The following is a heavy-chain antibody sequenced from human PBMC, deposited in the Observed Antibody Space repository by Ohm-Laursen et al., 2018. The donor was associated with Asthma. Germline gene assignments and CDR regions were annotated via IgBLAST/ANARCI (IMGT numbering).Heavy chain of an antibody. CDR3: ARIGPEWELPGREYSLHH. V-gene: IGHV3-21*01. CDR2: ISTASTFI. J-gene: IGHJ1*01. D-gene: IGHD1-26*01. Sequence: SLRLSCTASGYTFSLYSIHWVRQIPGKGLEWVASISTASTFIYYADSVRGRFTISRGNAKNAVYLQMNSLRAEDTALYYCARIGPEWELPGREYSLHHWGQGTQVTVSS. CDR1: GYTFSLYS.